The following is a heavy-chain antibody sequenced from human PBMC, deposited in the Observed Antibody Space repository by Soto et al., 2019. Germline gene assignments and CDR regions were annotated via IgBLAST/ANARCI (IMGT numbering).Heavy chain of an antibody. CDR3: ARKEAGATLVFGY. CDR1: GGSISSGGYY. J-gene: IGHJ4*02. Sequence: QVQLQESGPGLVKPSQTLSLTCTVSGGSISSGGYYWSWIRQHPGKGLEWIGYVYYSGSTYYNPSLKSRVTISVDPSKNQFSLKLSSVTAAATAVYYCARKEAGATLVFGYWGQGTLVTVSS. CDR2: VYYSGST. V-gene: IGHV4-31*03. D-gene: IGHD1-26*01.